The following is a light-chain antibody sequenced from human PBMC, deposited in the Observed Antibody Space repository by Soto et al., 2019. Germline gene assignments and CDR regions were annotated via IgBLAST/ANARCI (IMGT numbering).Light chain of an antibody. CDR3: QQYNNWPGT. J-gene: IGKJ4*01. CDR2: GAS. V-gene: IGKV3-15*01. Sequence: EIVMTQSPATLSVSPGERVTLSCRASQSVSSNLAWHQQKPGQAPRLLIYGASTRATGIPARFSGSGSGTEFTLTISSLQSEDFAVYYCQQYNNWPGTFGGGTKVEIK. CDR1: QSVSSN.